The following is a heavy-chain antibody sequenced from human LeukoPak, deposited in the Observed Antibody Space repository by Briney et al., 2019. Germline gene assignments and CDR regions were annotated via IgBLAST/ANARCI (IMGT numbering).Heavy chain of an antibody. Sequence: PGGSLRLSCAASGFTFSIYAIHWVRQAPGKGLEWVAVISFDGVNTFYADSVKGRFTISRDNSNNTVYLQMNNLRPEDTAVFYCARGQGYESYYYMDVWGKGTTVSVSS. CDR2: ISFDGVNT. V-gene: IGHV3-30-3*01. D-gene: IGHD2-2*01. CDR3: ARGQGYESYYYMDV. J-gene: IGHJ6*03. CDR1: GFTFSIYA.